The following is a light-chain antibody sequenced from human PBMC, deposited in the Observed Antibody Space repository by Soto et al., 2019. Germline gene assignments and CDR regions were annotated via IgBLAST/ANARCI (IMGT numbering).Light chain of an antibody. CDR1: SSDVGGYNY. CDR2: EVS. V-gene: IGLV2-8*01. J-gene: IGLJ1*01. CDR3: CSYAGSYV. Sequence: QSVLTQPPSASGSPGQSVTVSCTGTSSDVGGYNYVSWYQQHPGKAPKLMIYEVSKRPAGVPDRFSGSKSGNTASLTVSGLQADDEADYYCCSYAGSYVFGTGTKVTVL.